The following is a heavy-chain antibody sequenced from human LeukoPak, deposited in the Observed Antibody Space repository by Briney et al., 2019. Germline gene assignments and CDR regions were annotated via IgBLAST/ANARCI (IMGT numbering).Heavy chain of an antibody. V-gene: IGHV4-34*01. D-gene: IGHD7-27*01. CDR3: ARDGDSSFDY. J-gene: IGHJ4*02. CDR1: GGSFSGYY. Sequence: SETLSLTCAVSGGSFSGYYWSWIRQPPGKGLEWIGEINHSGSTNYNPSLKSRVTISVDTSKNQFSLKLSSVTAADTAVYYCARDGDSSFDYWGQGTLVTVSS. CDR2: INHSGST.